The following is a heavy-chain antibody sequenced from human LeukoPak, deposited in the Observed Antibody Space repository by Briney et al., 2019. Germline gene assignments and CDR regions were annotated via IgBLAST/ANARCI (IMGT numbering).Heavy chain of an antibody. CDR2: KWNDGSNK. CDR3: ARGPGYSYGLLGYYGMEV. Sequence: AGGSLTLSCAPSGFIFSSYGMESARDAPEEVLVGGAVKWNDGSNKYYADSVKGRFTISRDNSKNTLYLQMNSLRAEDTAVYYCARGPGYSYGLLGYYGMEVWGKGTTVTVSS. D-gene: IGHD5-18*01. J-gene: IGHJ6*04. V-gene: IGHV3-33*01. CDR1: GFIFSSYG.